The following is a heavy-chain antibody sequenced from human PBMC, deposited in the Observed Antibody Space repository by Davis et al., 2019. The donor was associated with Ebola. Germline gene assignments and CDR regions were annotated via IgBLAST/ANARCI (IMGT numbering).Heavy chain of an antibody. CDR1: GFTFSSYG. J-gene: IGHJ6*02. CDR3: ARATVTPYYYYYGMDV. CDR2: ISSSGSTI. D-gene: IGHD4-11*01. V-gene: IGHV3-48*04. Sequence: GESLKISCAASGFTFSSYGMHWVRQAPGKGLEWVSYISSSGSTIYYADSVKGRFTISRDNAKNSLYLQMNSLRAEDTAVYYCARATVTPYYYYYGMDVWGQGTTVTVSS.